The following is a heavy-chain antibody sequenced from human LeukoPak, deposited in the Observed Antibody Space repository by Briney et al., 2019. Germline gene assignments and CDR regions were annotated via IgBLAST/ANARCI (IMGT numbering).Heavy chain of an antibody. CDR2: INHSGST. CDR1: GGSFSGYY. J-gene: IGHJ5*02. CDR3: ARGYGSGSYTSNWFDP. D-gene: IGHD3-10*01. Sequence: SETLSLTCAVYGGSFSGYYWSWIRQPPGKGLEGIGEINHSGSTNYNPSLKSRVTISVDTSKNQFSLKLSSVTAADTAVYYCARGYGSGSYTSNWFDPWGQGTLVTVSS. V-gene: IGHV4-34*01.